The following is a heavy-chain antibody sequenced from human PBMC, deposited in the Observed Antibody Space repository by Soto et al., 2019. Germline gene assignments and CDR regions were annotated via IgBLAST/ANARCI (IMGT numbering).Heavy chain of an antibody. CDR2: IYHNGNT. D-gene: IGHD2-21*01. V-gene: IGHV4-4*02. J-gene: IGHJ4*02. CDR3: AGSAVSARTYFFDY. Sequence: QVQLQESGPGLVKPAGTLSLTCAVSGGSISNSNWWSWVRQPPGKGLEWIGDIYHNGNTNYSPSLKNRVALSVDKSKNQFALKLTSVTAADTAVYYCAGSAVSARTYFFDYWGQGTLVNVSS. CDR1: GGSISNSNW.